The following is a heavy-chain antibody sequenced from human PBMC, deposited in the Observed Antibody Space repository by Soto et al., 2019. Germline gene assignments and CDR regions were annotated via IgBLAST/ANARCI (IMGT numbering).Heavy chain of an antibody. CDR2: ISSSGSTI. CDR1: GFTFSDYY. V-gene: IGHV3-11*01. D-gene: IGHD1-1*01. Sequence: PGGSLRLSCAASGFTFSDYYMSWIRQAPGKGLEWVSYISSSGSTIYYADSVKGRFTISRDNAKNSLYLQMNSLRAEDTVVYYCARGNPRVHKPVPFDYWGQGTLVTVSS. J-gene: IGHJ4*02. CDR3: ARGNPRVHKPVPFDY.